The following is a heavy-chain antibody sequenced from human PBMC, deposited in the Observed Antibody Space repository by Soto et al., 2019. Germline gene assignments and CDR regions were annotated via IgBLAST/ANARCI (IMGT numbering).Heavy chain of an antibody. D-gene: IGHD6-19*01. CDR1: GFTISSYG. Sequence: QVQLVESGGGVVQPGRSLRLSCAASGFTISSYGMHWVRQAPGKGLEWVAVIWYDGSNKYYADSVKGRFTISRGNSKNTLYLQKNSLRAEDTTMYYCARDEKWSWGYSSGWYLGAFDIWGQGTMVTVSS. J-gene: IGHJ3*02. V-gene: IGHV3-33*01. CDR3: ARDEKWSWGYSSGWYLGAFDI. CDR2: IWYDGSNK.